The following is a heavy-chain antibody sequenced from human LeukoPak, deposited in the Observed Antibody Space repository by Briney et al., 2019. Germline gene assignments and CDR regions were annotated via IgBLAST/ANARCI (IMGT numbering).Heavy chain of an antibody. Sequence: GGSLRLSCAASGFTFSSYAMDWVRQAPGKGLEWVAVIWSDGSNKYYADSVEGCFTISRDNSKNTLHLQMDSLRAEDTAVYYCAREVNGAYYFDYWGQGTLVTVSS. D-gene: IGHD2-8*01. CDR2: IWSDGSNK. CDR3: AREVNGAYYFDY. V-gene: IGHV3-33*01. J-gene: IGHJ4*02. CDR1: GFTFSSYA.